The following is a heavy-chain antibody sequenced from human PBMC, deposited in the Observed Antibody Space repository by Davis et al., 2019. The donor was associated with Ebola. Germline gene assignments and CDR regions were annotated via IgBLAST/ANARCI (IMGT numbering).Heavy chain of an antibody. V-gene: IGHV3-21*01. CDR3: AREVVPWTFEY. Sequence: GESLKISCAASGFTFNSYSMDWVRQAPGKRLEWLASITSVSTYIHYADSVRGRFTSFRDNARNSLSLQMNSLGVDDTAVYFCAREVVPWTFEYWGQGTQVTVSS. D-gene: IGHD2-2*01. J-gene: IGHJ4*02. CDR1: GFTFNSYS. CDR2: ITSVSTYI.